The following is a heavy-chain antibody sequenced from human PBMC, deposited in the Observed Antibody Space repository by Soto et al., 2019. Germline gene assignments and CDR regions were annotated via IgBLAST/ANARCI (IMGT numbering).Heavy chain of an antibody. V-gene: IGHV4-31*03. CDR2: IYYSGST. CDR1: GGSINSGGYY. CDR3: ARHGSGSQYPIDY. D-gene: IGHD3-10*01. J-gene: IGHJ4*02. Sequence: QVQLQESGPGLVKPSQTLSLICTVSGGSINSGGYYWSWIRQHPGKGLEWIGYIYYSGSTYYNPFLRSRVTISAGASENQFSLKLSSVTAADTAVYFCARHGSGSQYPIDYWGQGTVVTVSS.